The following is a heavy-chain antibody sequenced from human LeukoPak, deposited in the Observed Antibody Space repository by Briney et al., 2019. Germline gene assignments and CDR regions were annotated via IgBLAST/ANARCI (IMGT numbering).Heavy chain of an antibody. V-gene: IGHV4-39*01. CDR2: IYYSGTT. D-gene: IGHD3-10*01. Sequence: SETLSLTCTVSGGSISSSHYYWGWIRQSPGKGLEWIGTIYYSGTTYYNPSLESRVAISEDTSKNHFSLTLRSVTAADTAVYYCARQISDYYYYYIDVWGKGTTVTVSS. CDR3: ARQISDYYYYYIDV. J-gene: IGHJ6*03. CDR1: GGSISSSHYY.